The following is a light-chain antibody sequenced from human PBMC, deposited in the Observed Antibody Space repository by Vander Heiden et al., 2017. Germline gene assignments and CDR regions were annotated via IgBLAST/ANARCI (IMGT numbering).Light chain of an antibody. Sequence: HSVLTQPPSPSRAPVQTVTISCTGSSSNIGAGYDVHWYQQFPGTAPTLLIYVNNNRPSGVPDRFSGSKSGTSASLVITGLQNDDEADYCCQSYDSSLSAHVVFGGGTKLTVL. J-gene: IGLJ2*01. CDR3: QSYDSSLSAHVV. CDR1: SSNIGAGYD. V-gene: IGLV1-40*01. CDR2: VNN.